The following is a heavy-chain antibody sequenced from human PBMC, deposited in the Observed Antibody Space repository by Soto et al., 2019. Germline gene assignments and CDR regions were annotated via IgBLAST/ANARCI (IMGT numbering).Heavy chain of an antibody. CDR2: TYYRSKWYN. D-gene: IGHD1-26*01. V-gene: IGHV6-1*01. J-gene: IGHJ3*02. Sequence: SQTLSLTCAISGDSVSSNSAAWHWIRQSPSRGLEWLGRTYYRSKWYNDYAVSVKSRVAINPDTSKSQLSLQLNSVTPEDTAVYYCAMSSGGRYLGVYDIRARGTMVTVSS. CDR1: GDSVSSNSAA. CDR3: AMSSGGRYLGVYDI.